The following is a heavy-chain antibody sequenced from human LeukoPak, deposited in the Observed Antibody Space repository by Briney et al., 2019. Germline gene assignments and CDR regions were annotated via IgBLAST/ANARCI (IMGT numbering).Heavy chain of an antibody. CDR2: INLNTGGT. J-gene: IGHJ2*01. CDR3: GSVRGILSYFDL. D-gene: IGHD3-16*01. V-gene: IGHV1-2*02. Sequence: ASVKVSCKASGYTFSDYYIHWVRQAPGQGPEWMGWINLNTGGTNYAQKFDGRFSMTRDTSINTAFMELSGLTFDNTAVYYCGSVRGILSYFDLWGRGTLVTVSS. CDR1: GYTFSDYY.